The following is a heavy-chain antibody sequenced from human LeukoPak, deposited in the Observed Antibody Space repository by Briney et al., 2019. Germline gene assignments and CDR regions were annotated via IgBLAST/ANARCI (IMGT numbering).Heavy chain of an antibody. CDR1: GFIFSDYY. D-gene: IGHD3-16*02. CDR3: ARTMITFGGVIVPMGFDY. Sequence: GGSLRLSCAASGFIFSDYYMSWIRQAPGKGLEWVSYVSISGGTIYYADSVKGRFTISRDNAKNSLYLQMNSQRAEDTAVYYCARTMITFGGVIVPMGFDYWGQGTLVTVSS. V-gene: IGHV3-11*01. CDR2: VSISGGTI. J-gene: IGHJ4*02.